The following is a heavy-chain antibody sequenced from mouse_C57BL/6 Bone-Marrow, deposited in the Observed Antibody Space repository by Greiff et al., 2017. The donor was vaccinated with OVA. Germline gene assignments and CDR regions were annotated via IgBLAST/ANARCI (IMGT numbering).Heavy chain of an antibody. Sequence: EVHLVESEGGLVQPGSSMKLSCTASGFTFSDYYMAWVRQVPEKGLEWVANINYDGSSTYYLDSLKSRFIISRDNAKNILYLQMSSLKSEDTATYYCAREGSPHYYGSSWYFDVWGTGTTVTVSS. D-gene: IGHD1-1*01. CDR2: INYDGSST. J-gene: IGHJ1*03. V-gene: IGHV5-16*01. CDR1: GFTFSDYY. CDR3: AREGSPHYYGSSWYFDV.